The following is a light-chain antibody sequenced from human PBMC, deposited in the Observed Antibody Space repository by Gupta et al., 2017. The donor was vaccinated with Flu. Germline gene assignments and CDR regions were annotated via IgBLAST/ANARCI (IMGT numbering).Light chain of an antibody. Sequence: QSVVTQPPSASGTPGQRVTISCSGSSSNIGSSNVHWYQQLPGPAPKLLIYNNTQRPSGVPDRFSGSKSGTSASLSISGLQAEDEADYYCAAWDDSRNGVVFGGGTKLTVL. CDR2: NNT. CDR1: SSNIGSSN. CDR3: AAWDDSRNGVV. J-gene: IGLJ2*01. V-gene: IGLV1-44*01.